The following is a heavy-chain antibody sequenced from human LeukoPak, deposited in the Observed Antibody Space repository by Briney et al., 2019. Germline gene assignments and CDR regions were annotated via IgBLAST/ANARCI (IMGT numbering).Heavy chain of an antibody. D-gene: IGHD2-21*02. Sequence: SETLSLTCAVYGGSFSGYYWSWIRQPPGKGLEWIGEINHSGSTNYNPSLKSRVTISVDTSKNQFSLKLSSVTAADTAVYYCARSRGDYIYYYYMDVWGKGTTVTVSS. J-gene: IGHJ6*03. V-gene: IGHV4-34*01. CDR1: GGSFSGYY. CDR2: INHSGST. CDR3: ARSRGDYIYYYYMDV.